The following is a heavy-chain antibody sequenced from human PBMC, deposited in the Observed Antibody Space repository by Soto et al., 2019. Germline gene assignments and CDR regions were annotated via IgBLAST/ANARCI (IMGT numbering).Heavy chain of an antibody. Sequence: PGGSLRLSCAASGGPFEDYAMHWVRQAPGKGLEWVSGISWNSGSIGYADSVKGRFTISRDNAKNSLYLQMNSLRAEDTALYYCAKATRSGWYPMDYWGQGTLVTVSS. CDR1: GGPFEDYA. J-gene: IGHJ4*02. CDR3: AKATRSGWYPMDY. D-gene: IGHD6-19*01. V-gene: IGHV3-9*01. CDR2: ISWNSGSI.